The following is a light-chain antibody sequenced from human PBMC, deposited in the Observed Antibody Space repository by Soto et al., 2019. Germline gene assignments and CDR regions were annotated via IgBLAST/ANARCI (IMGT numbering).Light chain of an antibody. CDR2: AAS. J-gene: IGKJ3*01. CDR1: QSIRSS. V-gene: IGKV1-39*01. CDR3: QQSYSTPFT. Sequence: DIQMTQSPSSLSAYEGDRVTITCRASQSIRSSLNWYQQKPGKAPKLLINAASSLQSGVPSRFSGRGSGTEFTLTISSLQPEDFGTYYCQQSYSTPFTFGPGTKVDIK.